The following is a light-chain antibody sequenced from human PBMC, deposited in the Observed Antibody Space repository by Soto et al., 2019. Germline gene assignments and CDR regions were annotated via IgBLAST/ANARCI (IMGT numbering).Light chain of an antibody. CDR2: EVT. Sequence: QSALTQPASVSGSPGQSITISCTGTSSDVGGYDFVSWYQQHPAKAPRLISSEVTNRPSGVSNRFSGSKSGNTASLTISGLQAGDEADYLCSSYTGRDTLVFGGGTKLTVL. J-gene: IGLJ3*02. CDR3: SSYTGRDTLV. CDR1: SSDVGGYDF. V-gene: IGLV2-14*01.